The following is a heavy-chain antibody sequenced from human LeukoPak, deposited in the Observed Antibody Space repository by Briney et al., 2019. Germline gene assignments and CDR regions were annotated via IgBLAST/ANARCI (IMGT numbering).Heavy chain of an antibody. J-gene: IGHJ5*02. CDR2: IIPIFGTA. Sequence: AASVKVSCKASGGTFSIYAISWVRQAPGQGLEWMGGIIPIFGTANYAQKFQGRVTITADESTSTAYMELSSLRSEDTAVYYCAREESRGGWYAGWFDPWGQGTLVTVSS. CDR3: AREESRGGWYAGWFDP. V-gene: IGHV1-69*13. CDR1: GGTFSIYA. D-gene: IGHD6-19*01.